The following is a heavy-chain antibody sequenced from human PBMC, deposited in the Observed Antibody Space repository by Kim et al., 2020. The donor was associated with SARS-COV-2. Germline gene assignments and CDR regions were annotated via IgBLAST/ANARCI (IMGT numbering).Heavy chain of an antibody. D-gene: IGHD6-19*01. CDR3: ARFSPYSSGWYRSNYYYYYMDV. Sequence: SETLSLTCAVYGGSFSGYYWSWIRQPPGKGLEWIGEINHSGSTNYNPSLKSRVTISVDTSKNQFSLKLSSVTAADTAVYYCARFSPYSSGWYRSNYYYYYMDVWGKGTTVTVSS. CDR2: INHSGST. J-gene: IGHJ6*03. V-gene: IGHV4-34*01. CDR1: GGSFSGYY.